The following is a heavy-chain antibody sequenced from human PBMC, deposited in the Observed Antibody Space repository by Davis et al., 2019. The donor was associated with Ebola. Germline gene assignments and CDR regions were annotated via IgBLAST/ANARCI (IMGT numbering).Heavy chain of an antibody. V-gene: IGHV2-70*01. D-gene: IGHD3-3*01. CDR3: ARIRSGVVTEYYFDY. J-gene: IGHJ4*02. CDR2: IDWDDDK. Sequence: SGPTLVKPTQTLTLTCTFSGFSLSTSGMCVSWIRQPPGKALEWLALIDWDDDKYYSASLKTRLTISKDTSKNQVVLTMTNMDPVDTATYYCARIRSGVVTEYYFDYWGQGTLVTVSS. CDR1: GFSLSTSGMC.